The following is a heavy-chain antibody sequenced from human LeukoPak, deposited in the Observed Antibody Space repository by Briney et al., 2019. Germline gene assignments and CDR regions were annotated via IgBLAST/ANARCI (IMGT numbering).Heavy chain of an antibody. J-gene: IGHJ3*02. Sequence: GGALSLSCAASGFNFRTYFMHWAHQAPGKGLEWVADIASDGSHTLYVESVKGRFTISRDNSKNTLYLQMSSLRAEDTAVYFCARDRQDTVRHSGAFDIWGQGTMVTVSS. V-gene: IGHV3-30-3*01. D-gene: IGHD3-10*02. CDR3: ARDRQDTVRHSGAFDI. CDR1: GFNFRTYF. CDR2: IASDGSHT.